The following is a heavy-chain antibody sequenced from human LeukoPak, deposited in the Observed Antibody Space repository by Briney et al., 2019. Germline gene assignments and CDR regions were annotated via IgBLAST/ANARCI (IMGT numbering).Heavy chain of an antibody. D-gene: IGHD2-15*01. CDR3: ARGAGGYCSGGNCYARGGFDH. J-gene: IGHJ4*02. V-gene: IGHV4-4*07. Sequence: PSETLSLTCTVSGGSISSYYWSWIRQPAGKGLEWIGRIYTSGSTNYNPSLKSRVTMSVDTSKNQFSLKLSSVTAADTAVYYCARGAGGYCSGGNCYARGGFDHWGQGTLVTVSS. CDR2: IYTSGST. CDR1: GGSISSYY.